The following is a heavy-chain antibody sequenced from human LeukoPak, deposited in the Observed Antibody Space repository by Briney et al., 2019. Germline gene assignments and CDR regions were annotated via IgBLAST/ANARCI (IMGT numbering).Heavy chain of an antibody. CDR3: ARDLGITMVRGVPRFAY. CDR2: ISAYNGNT. CDR1: GYTFTSYG. D-gene: IGHD3-10*01. Sequence: EASVKVSCKASGYTFTSYGISWVRQAPGQGLEWMGWISAYNGNTNYAQKLQGRVTMTTDTSTSTAYMELRSLRSDDTAVYYCARDLGITMVRGVPRFAYWGQGTLVTVSS. V-gene: IGHV1-18*01. J-gene: IGHJ4*02.